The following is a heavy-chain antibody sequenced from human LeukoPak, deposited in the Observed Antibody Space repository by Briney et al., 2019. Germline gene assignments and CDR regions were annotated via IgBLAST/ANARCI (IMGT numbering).Heavy chain of an antibody. CDR1: AFTLSSYW. CDR2: IYTVGSST. Sequence: PGGSLRLSCAVSAFTLSSYWMHWLRQAPGKGLVWVARIYTVGSSTTYADSVKGRFTISRDNANNTLYLQMNSLRAEDTAIYYCTRDPDLSGYSFFEYWGQGTLVTVSS. D-gene: IGHD3-22*01. V-gene: IGHV3-74*01. CDR3: TRDPDLSGYSFFEY. J-gene: IGHJ4*02.